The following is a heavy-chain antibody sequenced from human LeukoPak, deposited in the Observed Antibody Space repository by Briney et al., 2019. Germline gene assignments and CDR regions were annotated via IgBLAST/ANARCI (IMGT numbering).Heavy chain of an antibody. V-gene: IGHV1-58*02. CDR1: GFTFTSSA. D-gene: IGHD2-15*01. CDR3: AADGHDCSGGSCQGY. Sequence: GASVKVSCKASGFTFTSSAMQWVRQARGQRLEWIGWIVVGSGNTNYAKKFQERVTITRDMSTSTAYMELSSLRSEDTAVYYCAADGHDCSGGSCQGYWGQGTLVTVSS. J-gene: IGHJ4*02. CDR2: IVVGSGNT.